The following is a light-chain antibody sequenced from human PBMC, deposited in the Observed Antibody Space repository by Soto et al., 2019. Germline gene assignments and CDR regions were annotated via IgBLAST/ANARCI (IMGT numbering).Light chain of an antibody. Sequence: QSALTQPPSASGSPGHSVTLSCTGTSSDVGGYNYVSWYQQHPGKAPKLIISEVNKRPSGVPDRFSGSKSGNTAPLTVSGLQAEDEDDYYCSSYAGIKHWVFGGGTKLTVL. CDR1: SSDVGGYNY. V-gene: IGLV2-8*01. CDR3: SSYAGIKHWV. CDR2: EVN. J-gene: IGLJ3*02.